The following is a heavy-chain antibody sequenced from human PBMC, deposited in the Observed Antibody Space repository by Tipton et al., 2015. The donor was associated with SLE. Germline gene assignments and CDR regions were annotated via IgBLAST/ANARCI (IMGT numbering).Heavy chain of an antibody. V-gene: IGHV4-34*01. CDR1: GGSFSGYY. Sequence: TLSLTCAVYGGSFSGYYWSWIRQPPGKGLEWIGEINHSGSTDYNPSLKSRVTISVYTSKNQLSLKLSPVTAADTAVYYCERVRVGATTGVDFWGQGTLVTVSS. D-gene: IGHD1-26*01. J-gene: IGHJ4*02. CDR2: INHSGST. CDR3: ERVRVGATTGVDF.